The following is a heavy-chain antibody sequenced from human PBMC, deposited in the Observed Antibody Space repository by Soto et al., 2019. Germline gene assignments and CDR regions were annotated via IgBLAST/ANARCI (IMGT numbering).Heavy chain of an antibody. V-gene: IGHV3-30*18. CDR2: ISYDGSNK. D-gene: IGHD2-2*01. J-gene: IGHJ4*02. CDR3: AKVGFPAQVVVVPAAMHFDY. CDR1: GFTFSSYG. Sequence: GGSLRLSCAASGFTFSSYGMHWVRQAPGKGLEWVAVISYDGSNKYYADSVKGRFTISRDNSKNTLYLQMNSLRAEDTAVYYCAKVGFPAQVVVVPAAMHFDYWGQGTLVTVSS.